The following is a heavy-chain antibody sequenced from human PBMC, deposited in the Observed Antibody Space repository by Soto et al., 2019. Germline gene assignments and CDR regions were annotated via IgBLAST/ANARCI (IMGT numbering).Heavy chain of an antibody. V-gene: IGHV4-59*01. Sequence: SKTLSLTCTVSGGSISSYYWSWIRQPPGKGLEWIGFIYYTGSTYSMPSLRSRIKISVDTSKNQFSLRLSSVTAADTAVYYCARGAGYCSGDSCYSGYYHGMDVWGQGTTVTVSS. D-gene: IGHD2-15*01. CDR3: ARGAGYCSGDSCYSGYYHGMDV. CDR1: GGSISSYY. J-gene: IGHJ6*02. CDR2: IYYTGST.